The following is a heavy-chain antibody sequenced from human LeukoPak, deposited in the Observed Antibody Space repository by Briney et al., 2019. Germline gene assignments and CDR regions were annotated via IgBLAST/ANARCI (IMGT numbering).Heavy chain of an antibody. CDR1: GYSISSGSY. D-gene: IGHD3-10*01. J-gene: IGHJ4*02. CDR2: IYHSGST. Sequence: SETLSLTCTVSGYSISSGSYWGWIRQPPGKGLEWIGSIYHSGSTYYNPSLKSRVTISVDTSKNQFSLKLSSVTAADTAVYYCARGLYGSGSSPFDYWGQGTLVTVSS. V-gene: IGHV4-38-2*02. CDR3: ARGLYGSGSSPFDY.